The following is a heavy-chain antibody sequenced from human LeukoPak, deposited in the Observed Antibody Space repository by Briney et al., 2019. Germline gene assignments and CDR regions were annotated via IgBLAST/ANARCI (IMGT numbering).Heavy chain of an antibody. Sequence: PGGSLRLPCAASVFISSNTRMNWVRRPPGRGRKGLGRTKKKKAGKTTDYPTPVIARFTIPRNNSNNRLYLQMNSLKTEDTAVYYCFDTAMTKTWDYWGQGTLVTVSS. CDR2: TKKKKAGKTT. V-gene: IGHV3-15*01. CDR3: FDTAMTKTWDY. J-gene: IGHJ4*02. D-gene: IGHD5-18*01. CDR1: VFISSNTR.